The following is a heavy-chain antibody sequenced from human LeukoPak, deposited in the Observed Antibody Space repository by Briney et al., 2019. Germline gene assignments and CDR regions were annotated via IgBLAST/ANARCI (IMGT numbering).Heavy chain of an antibody. D-gene: IGHD3-3*01. J-gene: IGHJ4*02. V-gene: IGHV1-46*01. CDR3: ARWAGARPGGYYDFWTGPYDY. CDR2: INPTGDST. Sequence: GASVKVSCKASGDTFTNYYMHWGRQAPGQGLEWRGIINPTGDSTRYAQKFQGRVTMTRDTSTSTVYMELSSLRSEDTAVYYCARWAGARPGGYYDFWTGPYDYWGQGSLVTVSS. CDR1: GDTFTNYY.